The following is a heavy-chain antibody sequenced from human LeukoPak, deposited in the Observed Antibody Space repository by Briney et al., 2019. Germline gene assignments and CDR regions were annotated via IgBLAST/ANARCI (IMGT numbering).Heavy chain of an antibody. V-gene: IGHV3-21*01. CDR2: ISSSSNYI. Sequence: GSLRLSCAASGFTFSSYSMNWVRQAPGKGLEWVSSISSSSNYIYYADSLKGRFTISRDNAKNSLYLQMNSLRAEDTAVYYCARGVPATPYFVWGPYYYYGMDVWGQGTTVTVSS. CDR1: GFTFSSYS. D-gene: IGHD2-15*01. J-gene: IGHJ6*02. CDR3: ARGVPATPYFVWGPYYYYGMDV.